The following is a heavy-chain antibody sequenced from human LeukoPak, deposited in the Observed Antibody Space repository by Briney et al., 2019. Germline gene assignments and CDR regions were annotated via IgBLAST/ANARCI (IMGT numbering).Heavy chain of an antibody. Sequence: GASVKVSCKASGYTFSDYYMHWMRQAPGQGLEWMGRINLNSGVTNYAQRFQGRVTMTRDTSISTAYMELIRLRSDVTAVYYCARETGGSSLIYFDSWGQGTLVTVSS. CDR2: INLNSGVT. CDR1: GYTFSDYY. CDR3: ARETGGSSLIYFDS. D-gene: IGHD1-26*01. J-gene: IGHJ4*02. V-gene: IGHV1-2*06.